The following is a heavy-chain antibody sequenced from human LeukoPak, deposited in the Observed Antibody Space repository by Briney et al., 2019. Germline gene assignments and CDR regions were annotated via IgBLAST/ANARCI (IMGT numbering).Heavy chain of an antibody. Sequence: SETLSLTCAVYGGSFSGYYWSWIRQLPGKGLEWIGEINHSGSTNYNPSLKSRVTISVDTSKNQFSLKLSSVTAADTAVYYCARSPDSDRLDYWGQGTLVTVSS. D-gene: IGHD3-22*01. V-gene: IGHV4-34*01. CDR3: ARSPDSDRLDY. CDR2: INHSGST. J-gene: IGHJ4*02. CDR1: GGSFSGYY.